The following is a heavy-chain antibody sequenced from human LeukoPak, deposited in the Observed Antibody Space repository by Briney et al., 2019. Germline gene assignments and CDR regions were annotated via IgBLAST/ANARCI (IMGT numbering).Heavy chain of an antibody. CDR1: GGTFSSYA. J-gene: IGHJ5*02. CDR2: IIPIFGTA. CDR3: ARGGYYDILTGYYGWFDP. V-gene: IGHV1-69*06. Sequence: SVKVSCKASGGTFSSYAISWVRQAPGQGLEWMGGIIPIFGTANYAQKFQGRVTITADTSTSTAYMELRSLRSDDTAVYYCARGGYYDILTGYYGWFDPWGQGTLVTVSS. D-gene: IGHD3-9*01.